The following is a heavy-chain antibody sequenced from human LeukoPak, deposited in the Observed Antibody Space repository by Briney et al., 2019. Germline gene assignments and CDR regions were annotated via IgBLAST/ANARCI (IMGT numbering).Heavy chain of an antibody. CDR3: ARGRALYYYDSSGYYY. J-gene: IGHJ4*02. CDR2: ISSSGSTI. CDR1: GFTFSSYE. V-gene: IGHV3-48*03. Sequence: GGSLRLSCAASGFTFSSYEMNWVRQAPGKGLEWVSYISSSGSTIYYADSVKGRFTISRDNAKNSLYLQMNSLRAEDTAVYYCARGRALYYYDSSGYYYWSQGTLVTVSS. D-gene: IGHD3-22*01.